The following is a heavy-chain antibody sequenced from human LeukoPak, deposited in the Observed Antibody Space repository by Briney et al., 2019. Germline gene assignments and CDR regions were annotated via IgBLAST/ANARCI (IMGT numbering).Heavy chain of an antibody. J-gene: IGHJ4*02. CDR1: GFTYSTYW. V-gene: IGHV3-74*01. Sequence: GGSLTLSCAASGFTYSTYWMHWVRQAPGKGLVCVSRLNTDGSGTSYADSVKGRFTISRDNAKNTLYLQMNSLRAEDTAVYYCARAHYSQGFYWGQGTLVTVSS. D-gene: IGHD4-11*01. CDR2: LNTDGSGT. CDR3: ARAHYSQGFY.